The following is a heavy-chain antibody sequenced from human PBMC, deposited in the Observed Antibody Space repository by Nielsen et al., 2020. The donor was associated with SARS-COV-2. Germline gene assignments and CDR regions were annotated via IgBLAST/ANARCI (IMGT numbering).Heavy chain of an antibody. V-gene: IGHV3-7*03. CDR3: ARQWIQLWPTVD. CDR2: IKQDGSEK. D-gene: IGHD5-18*01. Sequence: GESLKISCAASGFTFSSYWMSWVRQAPGKGLEWVANIKQDGSEKYYVDSVKGRFTISRDNAKNSLYLQMNSLRAEDTAVYYCARQWIQLWPTVDWGQGTLVTVSS. CDR1: GFTFSSYW. J-gene: IGHJ4*02.